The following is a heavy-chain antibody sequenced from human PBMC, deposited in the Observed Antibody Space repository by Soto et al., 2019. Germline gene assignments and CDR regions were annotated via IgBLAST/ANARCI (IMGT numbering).Heavy chain of an antibody. Sequence: QVRLEESGPGLVKPSETLSLICSVSGGSVNNADYFWSWIRHHPENGLEWIGYIYYSGSTRYNPSFKTRASLSMYTSKNQSSLRLNSVTVADTAVYFCARDADYGGSRGGMDVWGRGTTVTVSS. D-gene: IGHD4-17*01. CDR3: ARDADYGGSRGGMDV. CDR2: IYYSGST. J-gene: IGHJ6*02. CDR1: GGSVNNADYF. V-gene: IGHV4-31*03.